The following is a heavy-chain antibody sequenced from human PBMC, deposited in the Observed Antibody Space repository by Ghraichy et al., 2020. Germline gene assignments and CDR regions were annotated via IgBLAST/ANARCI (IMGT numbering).Heavy chain of an antibody. D-gene: IGHD3-9*01. V-gene: IGHV3-48*02. CDR3: ARSDVLRYFDWLSYQYYYYGMDV. CDR2: ISSSSSTI. CDR1: GFTFSSYS. J-gene: IGHJ6*02. Sequence: LSLTCAASGFTFSSYSMNWVRQAPGKGLEWVSYISSSSSTIYYADSVKGRFTISRDNAKNSLYLQMNSLRDEDTAVYYCARSDVLRYFDWLSYQYYYYGMDVWGQGTTVTVSS.